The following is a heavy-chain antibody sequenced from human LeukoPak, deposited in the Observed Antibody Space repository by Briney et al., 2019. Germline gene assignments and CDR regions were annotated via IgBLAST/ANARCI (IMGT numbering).Heavy chain of an antibody. CDR3: ARDDYGDCYTY. CDR2: INPNSGGT. Sequence: ASVKVSCKASGYSFTGYYIHWVRQAPGQGHEWMGWINPNSGGTNYAQKFQGRVTMTRDTSISTAYMELRRLKSDDTAVYYCARDDYGDCYTYWGQGTLVTVSS. V-gene: IGHV1-2*02. D-gene: IGHD4-17*01. J-gene: IGHJ4*02. CDR1: GYSFTGYY.